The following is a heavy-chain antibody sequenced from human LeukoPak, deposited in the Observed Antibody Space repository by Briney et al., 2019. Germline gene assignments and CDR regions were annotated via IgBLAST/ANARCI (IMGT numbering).Heavy chain of an antibody. CDR3: VSEQHGRFDY. CDR1: GYTFTNYA. J-gene: IGHJ4*02. V-gene: IGHV1-3*01. CDR2: INAGNGNT. Sequence: ASVKVSCKASGYTFTNYAIHWVRQAPGQRLEWMGWINAGNGNTKYSQKFQGRVTITRDTSASTAYMELSSLRSEDTAVYFCVSEQHGRFDYWGQGTLATVSS. D-gene: IGHD6-13*01.